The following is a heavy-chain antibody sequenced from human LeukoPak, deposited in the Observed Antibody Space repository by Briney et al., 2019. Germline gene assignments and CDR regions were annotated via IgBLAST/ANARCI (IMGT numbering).Heavy chain of an antibody. CDR3: ARAPNHSSWPAFDY. CDR2: ISSRGSTI. V-gene: IGHV3-48*03. J-gene: IGHJ4*02. D-gene: IGHD6-13*01. CDR1: GFTFSSYE. Sequence: PGGSLRLSCVASGFTFSSYEMNWVRQAPGKGLEWVSYISSRGSTIYYADSVKGRFTISRDNAKNSLYLQMSSLRAEDTAVYYCARAPNHSSWPAFDYWGQGTLVTVSS.